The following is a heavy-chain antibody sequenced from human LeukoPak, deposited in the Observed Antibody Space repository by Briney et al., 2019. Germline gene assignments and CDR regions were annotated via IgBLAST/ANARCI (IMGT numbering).Heavy chain of an antibody. D-gene: IGHD3-10*01. V-gene: IGHV1-3*01. J-gene: IGHJ3*02. Sequence: ASVKVSCKASGYTFTSYAMHWVRQAPGQRLEWMGWINAGNGNTKYSQKFQGRVTITRDTSASTAYMELSSLRSEDTAVYYCARGFGITMVRGVIPDPCFDIWGQGTMVTVSS. CDR1: GYTFTSYA. CDR2: INAGNGNT. CDR3: ARGFGITMVRGVIPDPCFDI.